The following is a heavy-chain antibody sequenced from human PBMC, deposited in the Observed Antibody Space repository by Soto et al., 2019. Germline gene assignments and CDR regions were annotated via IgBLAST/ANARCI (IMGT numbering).Heavy chain of an antibody. CDR2: ISAYNGNT. J-gene: IGHJ6*02. Sequence: ASVRVSCKASGYTFTSYGISWVRQAPGQGLEWMGWISAYNGNTNYAQKLQGRVTMTTDTSTSTAYMELRSLRSDDTAVYYCARAGYSSGWIDYYYYYGMDVWGQGTTVTVSS. CDR1: GYTFTSYG. CDR3: ARAGYSSGWIDYYYYYGMDV. D-gene: IGHD6-19*01. V-gene: IGHV1-18*04.